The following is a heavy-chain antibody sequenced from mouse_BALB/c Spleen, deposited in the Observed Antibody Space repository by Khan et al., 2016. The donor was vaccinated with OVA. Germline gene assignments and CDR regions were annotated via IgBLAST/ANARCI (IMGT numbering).Heavy chain of an antibody. V-gene: IGHV3-2*02. CDR1: GYSITSGYA. J-gene: IGHJ2*01. CDR3: ARGNDYGYYFDY. D-gene: IGHD1-1*01. Sequence: QLEESGPGLVKPSQSLSLTCTVTGYSITSGYAWNWIRQFPGNKLEWMGYISYSGGTSYNPSLKSRISITRDTSKNQFFLQLNSVTTEDTATYYCARGNDYGYYFDYWGQGTPLTVSS. CDR2: ISYSGGT.